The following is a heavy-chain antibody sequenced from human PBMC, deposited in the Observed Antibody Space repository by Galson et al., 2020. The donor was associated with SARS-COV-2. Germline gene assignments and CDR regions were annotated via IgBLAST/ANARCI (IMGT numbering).Heavy chain of an antibody. V-gene: IGHV6-1*01. Sequence: SQTLSLTCAISGDSVSSNSAAWNWIRQSPSRGLEWLGRTYYRSKWYNDYAVSVKSRITINPDTSKNQFSLQLNSVTPEDTAVYYCARSPLLGKFRYVYMDVWGKGTTVTVSS. J-gene: IGHJ6*03. CDR1: GDSVSSNSAA. CDR3: ARSPLLGKFRYVYMDV. D-gene: IGHD3-16*02. CDR2: TYYRSKWYN.